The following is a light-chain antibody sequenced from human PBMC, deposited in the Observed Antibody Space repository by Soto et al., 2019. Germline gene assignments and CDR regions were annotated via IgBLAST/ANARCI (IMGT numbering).Light chain of an antibody. V-gene: IGKV1-5*03. CDR2: GAS. CDR3: QQYNSYLYT. Sequence: DIQMTQSPSTLSASVGDRVTITCRASQSIGHWLAWYQQKPGKAPKVLIYGASSLESGVPSRFSGSGSGTEFTLTSSSLQPDDFATYYCQQYNSYLYTFGQGTKLEIK. J-gene: IGKJ2*01. CDR1: QSIGHW.